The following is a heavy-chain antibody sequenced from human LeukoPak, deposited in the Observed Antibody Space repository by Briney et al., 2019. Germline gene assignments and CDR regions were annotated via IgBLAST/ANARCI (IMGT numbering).Heavy chain of an antibody. Sequence: PSETLSLTCTVSGGSISSYHWSWIRQPPGKGLEWIGYIYYSGSTNYNPSLKSRVTISVDTSKNQFSLKLSSVTAADTAVYYCARGLDDYDFWSGYFLDYWGQGTLVTVSS. J-gene: IGHJ4*02. CDR3: ARGLDDYDFWSGYFLDY. V-gene: IGHV4-59*01. CDR1: GGSISSYH. CDR2: IYYSGST. D-gene: IGHD3-3*01.